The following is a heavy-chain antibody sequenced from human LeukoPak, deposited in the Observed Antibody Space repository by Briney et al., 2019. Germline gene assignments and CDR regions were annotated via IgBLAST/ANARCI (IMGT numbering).Heavy chain of an antibody. V-gene: IGHV4-59*01. D-gene: IGHD4-17*01. CDR3: ARTSYGDYYMDV. CDR2: IYYTGST. CDR1: GGSISSYY. Sequence: PSETLSLTCSVSGGSISSYYWSWIRHPPGKALEWIGYIYYTGSTKYSPSLKSRVTISVDTSKKQFSLNLSSVTAADTAVYYCARTSYGDYYMDVWGKGTTVTVSS. J-gene: IGHJ6*03.